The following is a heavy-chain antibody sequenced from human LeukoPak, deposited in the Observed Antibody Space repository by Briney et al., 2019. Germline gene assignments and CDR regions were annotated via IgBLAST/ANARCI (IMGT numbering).Heavy chain of an antibody. D-gene: IGHD6-13*01. CDR2: INPNSGGT. CDR1: GFIFTGYN. J-gene: IGHJ5*02. CDR3: ARDTTPTIAAESWFDP. V-gene: IGHV1-2*02. Sequence: ASVKVSCKTSGFIFTGYNIHWVRQAPGQGLEWMGWINPNSGGTYYTQHFQGRVSMTLDTSISTAYMELSSLRSDDTAVYYCARDTTPTIAAESWFDPWGQGTLITVSS.